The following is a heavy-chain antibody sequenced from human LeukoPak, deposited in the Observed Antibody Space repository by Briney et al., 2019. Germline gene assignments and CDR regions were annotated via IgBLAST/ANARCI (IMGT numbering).Heavy chain of an antibody. CDR1: GGTFSSYA. CDR2: INPNSGGT. D-gene: IGHD3-3*01. Sequence: ASVKVSCKASGGTFSSYAISWVRQAPGQGLEWMGWINPNSGGTNYAQKFQGRVTMTRDTSISTAYMELSRLRSDDTAVYYCASSGVVRFLEWLLYWGQGTLVTVSS. J-gene: IGHJ4*02. V-gene: IGHV1-2*02. CDR3: ASSGVVRFLEWLLY.